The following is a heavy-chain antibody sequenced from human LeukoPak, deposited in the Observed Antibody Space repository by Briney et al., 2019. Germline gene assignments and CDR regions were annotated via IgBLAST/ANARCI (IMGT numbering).Heavy chain of an antibody. D-gene: IGHD3-10*01. CDR3: ARSGVHPYYYYGMDV. J-gene: IGHJ6*02. Sequence: SVKVSCKASGGTFSSYAISWVRQAPGQGLEWMGGIIPIFGTANYAQKFQGRVTITADESTSTAYMELSSLRSEDTAVYYCARSGVHPYYYYGMDVWGQGTTVTVFS. V-gene: IGHV1-69*13. CDR1: GGTFSSYA. CDR2: IIPIFGTA.